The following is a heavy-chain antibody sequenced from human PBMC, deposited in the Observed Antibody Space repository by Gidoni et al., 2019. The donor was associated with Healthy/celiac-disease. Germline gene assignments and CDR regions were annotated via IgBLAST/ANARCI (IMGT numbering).Heavy chain of an antibody. CDR3: ARVGGIVGATPNWFDP. CDR2: IKQDGSEK. Sequence: EVQLVESGGGLVQPGGSLRLSCAASGFTFSSYWMSWVSQAPGKGLEWVANIKQDGSEKYYVDSVKGRFTISRDNAKNSLYLQMNSLRAEDTAVYYCARVGGIVGATPNWFDPWGQGTLVTVSS. D-gene: IGHD1-26*01. CDR1: GFTFSSYW. V-gene: IGHV3-7*01. J-gene: IGHJ5*02.